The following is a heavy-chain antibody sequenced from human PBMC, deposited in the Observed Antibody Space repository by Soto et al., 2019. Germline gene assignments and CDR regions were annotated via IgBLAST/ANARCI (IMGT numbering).Heavy chain of an antibody. CDR3: ARLVVVTGADTPGEYY. CDR1: GFSLSTSGVG. Sequence: QITLKESGPTLVKPTQTLTLTCTFSGFSLSTSGVGVGWIRQPPGKALEWLALIYWDDDKRYSPSLKSRLTITKDTSKNQVVLTMTNMDPVDTATYYCARLVVVTGADTPGEYYWGQGTLVTVSS. D-gene: IGHD2-21*02. J-gene: IGHJ4*02. V-gene: IGHV2-5*02. CDR2: IYWDDDK.